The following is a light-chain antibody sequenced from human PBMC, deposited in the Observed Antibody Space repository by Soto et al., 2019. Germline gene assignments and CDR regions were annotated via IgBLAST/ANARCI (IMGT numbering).Light chain of an antibody. CDR2: GAS. CDR3: QQYNNWPSIT. Sequence: EIVMTQSPATLSVSPGERATLSCSASQSVSSNLAWYQQKPGQAPRLLIYGASTRATGIPARFSGSVSVTEFTLTISSLQSEDFAVYYCQQYNNWPSITFGQGTRLEIK. CDR1: QSVSSN. J-gene: IGKJ5*01. V-gene: IGKV3-15*01.